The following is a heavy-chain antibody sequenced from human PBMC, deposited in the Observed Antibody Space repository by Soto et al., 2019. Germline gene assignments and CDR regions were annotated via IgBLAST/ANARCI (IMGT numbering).Heavy chain of an antibody. Sequence: QVQLVQSGAEVKKPGASVKVSYKASGYTFTGYYMHWVRQAPGQGLEWMGWINPNSGGTNYAQKFQGWVTMTRDTSISTAYMELSRLRSDDTAVYYCARDEFAFGGVIGYWGQGTLVTVSS. CDR1: GYTFTGYY. V-gene: IGHV1-2*04. D-gene: IGHD3-16*02. CDR2: INPNSGGT. J-gene: IGHJ4*02. CDR3: ARDEFAFGGVIGY.